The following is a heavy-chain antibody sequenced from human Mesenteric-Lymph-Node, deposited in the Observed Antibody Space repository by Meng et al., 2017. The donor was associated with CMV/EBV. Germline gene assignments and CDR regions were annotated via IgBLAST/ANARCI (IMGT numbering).Heavy chain of an antibody. D-gene: IGHD5-18*01. CDR1: GFDFNDYY. V-gene: IGHV3-11*04. CDR3: VKTGLDTGHWEVLAY. J-gene: IGHJ4*02. CDR2: IGVSGGNI. Sequence: GGSLRLSCAASGFDFNDYYMSWIRQAPGKGLEWVSYIGVSGGNIVYVDSVKGRFTVSRGNSKSTVYLKLNSLRTEDTAVYYCVKTGLDTGHWEVLAYWGQGTLVTVSS.